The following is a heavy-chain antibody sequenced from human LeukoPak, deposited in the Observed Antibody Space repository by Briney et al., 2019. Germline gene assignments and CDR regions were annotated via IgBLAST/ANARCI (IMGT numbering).Heavy chain of an antibody. CDR2: VNSDGSDT. D-gene: IGHD6-13*01. V-gene: IGHV3-74*03. Sequence: GGSLRLSCAASGFTFSSYWMHWVRQAPGKGLVWVSRVNSDGSDTTYAGSVKGRFTISRDNAKNTLYLQINSLRAEDTAVYYCARVAEAAAFDSWGQGTLVTVSS. CDR3: ARVAEAAAFDS. J-gene: IGHJ4*02. CDR1: GFTFSSYW.